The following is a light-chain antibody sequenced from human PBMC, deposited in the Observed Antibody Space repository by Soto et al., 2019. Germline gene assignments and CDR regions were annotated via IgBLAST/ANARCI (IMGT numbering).Light chain of an antibody. Sequence: DIQMTQSPSSLSASVGDRVTITCRASQGIINYLAWYQQKPGKAPKLLIYAASILQSGVTSRFSGSGSGTDFTLTISGLQPEDVATYYCQKYNSAPLSFGGGTKVDIK. CDR1: QGIINY. CDR2: AAS. J-gene: IGKJ4*01. CDR3: QKYNSAPLS. V-gene: IGKV1-27*01.